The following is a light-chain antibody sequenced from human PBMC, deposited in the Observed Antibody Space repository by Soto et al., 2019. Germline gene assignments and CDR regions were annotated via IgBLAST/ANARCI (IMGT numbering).Light chain of an antibody. V-gene: IGKV1-5*03. J-gene: IGKJ1*01. CDR3: QQYNGYPWT. Sequence: DIQMTQSPSTLSASVGDRVIITCRASQSISSRLAWYQQKPGKAPNLLIYRASSLESGVPSRFSGSGSGTEFILTISSLQLDDFATYYCQQYNGYPWTFGQGTKVEIK. CDR1: QSISSR. CDR2: RAS.